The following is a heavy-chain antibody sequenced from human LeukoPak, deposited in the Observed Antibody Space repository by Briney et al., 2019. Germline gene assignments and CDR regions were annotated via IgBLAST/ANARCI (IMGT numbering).Heavy chain of an antibody. J-gene: IGHJ4*02. CDR3: TSLDGLAY. CDR1: GFTFSTYA. CDR2: ISGSGGST. V-gene: IGHV3-23*01. Sequence: PGGSLRLSCAASGFTFSTYAMGWVRQAPGKGLEWVSRISGSGGSTYYADSVKGRFTISRDNSKNTLYLQMGSLRAEDMAVYYCTSLDGLAYWGQGTLVTVSS. D-gene: IGHD3-10*01.